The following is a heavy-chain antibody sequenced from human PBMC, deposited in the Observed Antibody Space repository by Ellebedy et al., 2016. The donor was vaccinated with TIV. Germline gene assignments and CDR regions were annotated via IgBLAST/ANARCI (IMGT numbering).Heavy chain of an antibody. V-gene: IGHV3-21*01. Sequence: GESLKISCAASGSTLSSYSMNWVRQAPGKGLEWVSSISPRSDYIYYRDSLKGRFTISRDNAKNSLYLQMNSLRAEDTAVYFCAGPAATGTKAFDYWGQGTLVTVSS. D-gene: IGHD6-13*01. CDR2: ISPRSDYI. CDR1: GSTLSSYS. CDR3: AGPAATGTKAFDY. J-gene: IGHJ4*02.